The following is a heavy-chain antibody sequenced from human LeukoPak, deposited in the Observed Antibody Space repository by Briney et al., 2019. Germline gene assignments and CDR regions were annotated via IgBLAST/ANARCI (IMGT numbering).Heavy chain of an antibody. V-gene: IGHV3-23*01. J-gene: IGHJ4*02. CDR1: GFTFSNSA. D-gene: IGHD3-22*01. CDR3: ARAMMVVANLWGVFDY. Sequence: PGGSLRLSCAASGFTFSNSAMSWVRQAPGKGLEWVSGISGSGGSTYYADSVKGRFTISRDNSKNTVYLHMHSLRAEDTAVYCCARAMMVVANLWGVFDYWGQGTLVTVSS. CDR2: ISGSGGST.